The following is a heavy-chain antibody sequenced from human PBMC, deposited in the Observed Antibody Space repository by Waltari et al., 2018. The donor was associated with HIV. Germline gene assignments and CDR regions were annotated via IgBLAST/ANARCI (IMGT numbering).Heavy chain of an antibody. CDR1: GGPFSSYA. CDR2: IIPILGIA. J-gene: IGHJ5*02. V-gene: IGHV1-69*04. CDR3: ARDPTGFLGHRWFDP. Sequence: QVQLVQYGAEVKQPGSSVKVSCKASGGPFSSYAISWVRQTPGQGLEWMGRIIPILGIANYAQKFQGRVTITADKSTSTAYMELSSLRSEDTAVYYCARDPTGFLGHRWFDPWGQGTLVTVSS. D-gene: IGHD3-3*01.